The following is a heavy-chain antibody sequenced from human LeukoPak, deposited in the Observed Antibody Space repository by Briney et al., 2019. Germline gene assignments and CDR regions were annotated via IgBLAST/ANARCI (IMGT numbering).Heavy chain of an antibody. CDR3: ARARKSKGSYYYYMDV. J-gene: IGHJ6*03. CDR2: INHSGST. Sequence: SETLSLTCAVYGGSFSGYYWSWIRQPPGKGLEWIGEINHSGSTNYNPSLKSRVTISVDTSKNQFSLKLSSVTAADTAVYYCARARKSKGSYYYYMDVWGKGTTVTVSS. V-gene: IGHV4-34*01. CDR1: GGSFSGYY. D-gene: IGHD4-11*01.